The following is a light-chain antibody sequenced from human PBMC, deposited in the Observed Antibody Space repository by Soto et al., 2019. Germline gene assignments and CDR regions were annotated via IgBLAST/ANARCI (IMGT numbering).Light chain of an antibody. CDR3: QHFNNYLRT. V-gene: IGKV1D-13*01. CDR1: QGISSA. CDR2: DAS. J-gene: IGKJ1*01. Sequence: AIPLTQSPSSLSASVGDRVTITCRASQGISSALAWYQQKPGKAPKLLIYDASSLQSGVPSRFSGSGSGTDFTLTISRLQPEDFATYYCQHFNNYLRTFGQGTRVEIK.